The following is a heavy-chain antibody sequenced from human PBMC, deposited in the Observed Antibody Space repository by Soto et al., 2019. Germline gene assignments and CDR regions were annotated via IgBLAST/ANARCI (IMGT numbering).Heavy chain of an antibody. D-gene: IGHD3-3*01. CDR1: GYTSSKYG. CDR3: ARDGVSIFGMDV. Sequence: QVQLVQSGAEVKKPGASVKVSCKASGYTSSKYGVTWVRQAPGQGLEWMGWISAMNGNTNYAQKLQGRVTMTTDTSTSTAYMELRSLRFDDTAVYYCARDGVSIFGMDVWGQGTTVTVPS. J-gene: IGHJ6*02. V-gene: IGHV1-18*01. CDR2: ISAMNGNT.